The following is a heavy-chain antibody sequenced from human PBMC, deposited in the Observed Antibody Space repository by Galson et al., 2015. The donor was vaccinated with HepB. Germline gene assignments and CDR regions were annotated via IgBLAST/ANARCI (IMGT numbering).Heavy chain of an antibody. V-gene: IGHV3-21*01. CDR2: ISSSSSYI. Sequence: SLRLSCAASGFTFSSYSMNWVRQAPGKGLEWVSSISSSSSYIYYADSVKGRFTISRDNAKNSLYLQMNSLRAEDTAVYYCARAISSGYSSYYFDYWGQGTLVTVSS. CDR1: GFTFSSYS. J-gene: IGHJ4*02. D-gene: IGHD3-22*01. CDR3: ARAISSGYSSYYFDY.